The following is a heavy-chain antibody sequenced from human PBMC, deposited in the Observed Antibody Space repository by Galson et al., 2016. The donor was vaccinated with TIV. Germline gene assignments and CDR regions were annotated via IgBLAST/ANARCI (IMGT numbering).Heavy chain of an antibody. CDR1: GMTLSDHF. Sequence: SLRLSCAVSGMTLSDHFMDWVRQAPGKGLEWVGRSRNDTDSDNKEYAAPVEGRFIISRDDSRNSLLLQMNSLKTEDTSVYYCVIHSSGYRGFDYWVQGTLVTVSS. J-gene: IGHJ4*02. CDR2: SRNDTDSDNK. D-gene: IGHD3-22*01. CDR3: VIHSSGYRGFDY. V-gene: IGHV3-72*01.